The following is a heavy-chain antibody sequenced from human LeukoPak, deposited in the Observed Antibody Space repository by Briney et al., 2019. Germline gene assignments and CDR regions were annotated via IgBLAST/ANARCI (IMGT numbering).Heavy chain of an antibody. CDR3: ARPRIAATFDGFDI. V-gene: IGHV4-38-2*02. Sequence: SETLSLTCTVSGYSISSGYYWGWIRQPPGKGLEWIGSIYHSGSTYYNPSLKSRVTISVDTSKNQFSLKLTSVTAADTAVYYCARPRIAATFDGFDIWGQGTMVTVSS. J-gene: IGHJ3*02. D-gene: IGHD6-13*01. CDR1: GYSISSGYY. CDR2: IYHSGST.